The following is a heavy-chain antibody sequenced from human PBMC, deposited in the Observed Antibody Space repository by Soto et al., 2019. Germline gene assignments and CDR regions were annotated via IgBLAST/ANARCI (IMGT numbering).Heavy chain of an antibody. D-gene: IGHD1-26*01. CDR3: ARKLELRGYYYYYGMDV. CDR1: GFTFSSYG. J-gene: IGHJ6*02. V-gene: IGHV3-33*01. Sequence: GGSLRLSCAASGFTFSSYGMHWVRQAPGKGLEWVAVIWYDGSNKYYADSVKGRFTISRDNSKNTLYLQMNSLRAEDTAVYYCARKLELRGYYYYYGMDVWGQGTTVTVSS. CDR2: IWYDGSNK.